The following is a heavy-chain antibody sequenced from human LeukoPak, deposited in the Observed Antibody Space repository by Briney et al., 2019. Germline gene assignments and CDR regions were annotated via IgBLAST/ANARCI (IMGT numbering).Heavy chain of an antibody. Sequence: GASVKVSCKASGGTFSSYAISWVRQAPGQGLEWMGRIIPILGIANYAQKFQGRVTITADKSTSTAYMELSSLRSEDTAVYYCAREARGYYDSSDYWGQGTLVTVSS. CDR3: AREARGYYDSSDY. J-gene: IGHJ4*02. CDR1: GGTFSSYA. V-gene: IGHV1-69*04. CDR2: IIPILGIA. D-gene: IGHD3-22*01.